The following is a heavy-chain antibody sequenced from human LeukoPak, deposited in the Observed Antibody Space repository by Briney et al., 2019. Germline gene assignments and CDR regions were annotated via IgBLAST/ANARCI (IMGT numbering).Heavy chain of an antibody. D-gene: IGHD3-22*01. CDR3: ARTRDYYDSSGYYGDAFDI. CDR2: IYYSGST. V-gene: IGHV4-59*01. J-gene: IGHJ3*02. Sequence: PSETLSLTCTVSGGSISSYYWSWIRQPPGKGLEWIGYIYYSGSTNYNPSLKSRVTISVDTSKNQFSLRLSSVTAADAAVYYCARTRDYYDSSGYYGDAFDIWGQGTMVTVSS. CDR1: GGSISSYY.